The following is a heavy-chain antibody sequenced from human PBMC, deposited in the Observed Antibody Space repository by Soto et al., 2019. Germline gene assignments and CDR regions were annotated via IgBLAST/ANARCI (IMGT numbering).Heavy chain of an antibody. J-gene: IGHJ4*02. V-gene: IGHV4-39*01. CDR3: ASPSITMVRGVITFDY. D-gene: IGHD3-10*01. CDR1: GGSISSSSYY. Sequence: SETLSLTCTVSGGSISSSSYYWGWIRQPPGKGLEWIGSIYYSGSTYYNPSLKSRVTISVDTSKNQFSLKLSSVTAADTAVYYCASPSITMVRGVITFDYWGQGTLVTVPS. CDR2: IYYSGST.